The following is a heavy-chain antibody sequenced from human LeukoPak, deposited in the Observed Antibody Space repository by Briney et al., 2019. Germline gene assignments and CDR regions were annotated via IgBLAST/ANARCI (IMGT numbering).Heavy chain of an antibody. J-gene: IGHJ3*02. CDR3: ARGIVYYDSSGYYYRDAFDI. Sequence: SETLSLTCAVSGGSISSSNWWSWVRPPPGKGLEWIGEIYHSGSPNYNPSLKSRVTISVDKSKNQFSLKLTSLTVADTAVYYCARGIVYYDSSGYYYRDAFDIWGQGTMVTVSS. CDR2: IYHSGSP. V-gene: IGHV4-4*02. D-gene: IGHD3-22*01. CDR1: GGSISSSNW.